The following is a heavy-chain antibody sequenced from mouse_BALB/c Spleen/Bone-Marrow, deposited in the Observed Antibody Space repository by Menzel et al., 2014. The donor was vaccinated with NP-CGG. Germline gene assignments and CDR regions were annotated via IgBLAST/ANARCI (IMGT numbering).Heavy chain of an antibody. V-gene: IGHV5-9-4*01. J-gene: IGHJ2*01. Sequence: DVKLVESGGALVKPGGSLKLSCAASGFTFRDYAMSWVRQSPEKRLEWVAEISNGGNYTYYPDTVTGRFTISRDNAKNTLYLEMSSLRSEDTAVYYCSRNSNYSCDFWGQGTTVTVSS. CDR2: ISNGGNYT. CDR1: GFTFRDYA. CDR3: SRNSNYSCDF. D-gene: IGHD2-5*01.